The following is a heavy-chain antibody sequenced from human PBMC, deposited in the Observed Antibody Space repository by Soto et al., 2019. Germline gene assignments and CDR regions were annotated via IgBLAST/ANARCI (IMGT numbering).Heavy chain of an antibody. CDR3: ARLRRDTTSYFDY. V-gene: IGHV5-51*01. Sequence: PGELLKISCKGSGYSFTSYWIGWVRPMPGKGLGWMGIIYPGDSDTRYSPSFQGQVTISADKSISTAYLQWSSLKASDTAMYYCARLRRDTTSYFDYWGQGTLVTVSS. CDR2: IYPGDSDT. D-gene: IGHD5-18*01. J-gene: IGHJ4*02. CDR1: GYSFTSYW.